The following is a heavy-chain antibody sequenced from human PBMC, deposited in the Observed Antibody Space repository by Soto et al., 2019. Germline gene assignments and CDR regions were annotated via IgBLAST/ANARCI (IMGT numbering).Heavy chain of an antibody. J-gene: IGHJ6*02. V-gene: IGHV1-2*04. CDR2: INPNSGGT. Sequence: ASVKVSCKASGYTFTGYYMHWVRQAPGQGLEWMGWINPNSGGTNYAQKFQGWVTMTRDTSISTAYMELSRLRSDDTAVYYCARGYYDYVWGSYRSAGGALLAVWGQGTTVTVSS. D-gene: IGHD3-16*02. CDR3: ARGYYDYVWGSYRSAGGALLAV. CDR1: GYTFTGYY.